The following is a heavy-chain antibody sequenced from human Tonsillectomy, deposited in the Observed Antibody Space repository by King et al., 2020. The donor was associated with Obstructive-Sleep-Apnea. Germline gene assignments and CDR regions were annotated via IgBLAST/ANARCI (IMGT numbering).Heavy chain of an antibody. CDR1: GFTFSDSA. J-gene: IGHJ6*02. Sequence: VQLVESGGDLVQPGGSLKLSCAASGFTFSDSAMHWVRQASGKGLEWVGRIRSKTNNYATSYAASVKGRFTISRDDSKNTTYLQMNSLKTEDTAVYYCTRWTAPDYYGMDVWGQGTPVTVSS. D-gene: IGHD3/OR15-3a*01. CDR3: TRWTAPDYYGMDV. V-gene: IGHV3-73*01. CDR2: IRSKTNNYAT.